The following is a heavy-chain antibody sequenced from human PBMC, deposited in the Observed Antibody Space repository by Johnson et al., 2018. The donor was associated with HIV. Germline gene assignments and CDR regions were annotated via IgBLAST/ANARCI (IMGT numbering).Heavy chain of an antibody. D-gene: IGHD1-26*01. V-gene: IGHV3-33*08. CDR2: IRYDGSNK. CDR1: GFDFNTHN. Sequence: QMLLVESGGDVVQPGRSLRLSCAAFGFDFNTHNIHWVRQAPGKGLEWVAFIRYDGSNKYYVDSVKGRFTISRDNSKNTLYLQMNSLRPEDTAVYYCASDGWELLGVAAFDVWGQGTLVTVSS. CDR3: ASDGWELLGVAAFDV. J-gene: IGHJ3*01.